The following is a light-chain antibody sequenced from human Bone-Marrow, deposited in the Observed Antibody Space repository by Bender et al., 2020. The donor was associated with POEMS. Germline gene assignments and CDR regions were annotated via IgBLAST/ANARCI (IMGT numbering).Light chain of an antibody. Sequence: SYVLTQPPSVSVAPGKTATITCGGNNIGSKAVHWYQQKPGQAPVLVIYDDTDRPSGIPERFSGSNSGNTATLTISRVEAGDEADYYCQVWDSSSDHWVFGGGTKLTVL. J-gene: IGLJ3*02. CDR1: NIGSKA. CDR2: DDT. V-gene: IGLV3-21*03. CDR3: QVWDSSSDHWV.